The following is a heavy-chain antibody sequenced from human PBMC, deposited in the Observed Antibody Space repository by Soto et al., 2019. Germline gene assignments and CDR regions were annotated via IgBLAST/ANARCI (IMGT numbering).Heavy chain of an antibody. Sequence: ASVKVSCKASGYTITNYGISWVRKTHGKGLEWMGWISAYNGNTNYAQKLQGRVTMTTDTSTSTAYMELRSLRSDDTAVYYCARDLTYGGWFDPWGQGTLVTVSS. CDR2: ISAYNGNT. CDR1: GYTITNYG. D-gene: IGHD4-17*01. CDR3: ARDLTYGGWFDP. V-gene: IGHV1-18*01. J-gene: IGHJ5*02.